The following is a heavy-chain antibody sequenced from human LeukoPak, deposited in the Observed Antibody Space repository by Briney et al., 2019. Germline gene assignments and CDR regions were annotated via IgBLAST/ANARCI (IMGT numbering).Heavy chain of an antibody. CDR2: INHSGST. J-gene: IGHJ4*02. Sequence: SETLSLTCAVSGGSISRSNWWSWIRQPPGKVLEWIGEINHSGSTNYNPSLKSRVTISVDTSKNQFSLKLSSVTAADTAVYYCAKHGGRYFDSWGQGTLVTVSS. CDR3: AKHGGRYFDS. V-gene: IGHV4-4*02. CDR1: GGSISRSNW. D-gene: IGHD4-23*01.